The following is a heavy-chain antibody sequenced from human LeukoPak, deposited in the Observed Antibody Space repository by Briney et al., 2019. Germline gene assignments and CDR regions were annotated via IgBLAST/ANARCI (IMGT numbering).Heavy chain of an antibody. D-gene: IGHD5-18*01. CDR3: ARDRMVTYFDY. CDR2: IWYDGSNK. J-gene: IGHJ4*02. V-gene: IGHV3-33*01. CDR1: GFTFSSYG. Sequence: AGSLRLSCAASGFTFSSYGMHWVRQAPGKGLEWVAVIWYDGSNKYYADSVKGRFTISRDNSKNTLYLQMNSLRAEDTAMYYCARDRMVTYFDYWGQGTLVTVSS.